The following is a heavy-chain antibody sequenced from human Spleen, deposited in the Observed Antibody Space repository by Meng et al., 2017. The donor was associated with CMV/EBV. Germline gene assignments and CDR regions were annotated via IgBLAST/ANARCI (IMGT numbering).Heavy chain of an antibody. CDR3: ARDPGIEARDDY. J-gene: IGHJ4*02. V-gene: IGHV3-21*01. CDR2: INSGNSYI. Sequence: GGSLRLSCAASGFTFSTYTMNWVRQAPGKGLEWVSSINSGNSYIYYADSVKGRFTISRDNAENSLYLQMNSLRAEDTAVYYCARDPGIEARDDYWGQGTLVTVSS. D-gene: IGHD6-6*01. CDR1: GFTFSTYT.